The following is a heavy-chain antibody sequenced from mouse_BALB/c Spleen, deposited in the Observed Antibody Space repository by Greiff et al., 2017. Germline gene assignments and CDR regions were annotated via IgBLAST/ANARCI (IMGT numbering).Heavy chain of an antibody. CDR3: ARSLRLAWFAY. D-gene: IGHD1-1*01. CDR1: GFTFSSFG. CDR2: ISSGSSTI. V-gene: IGHV5-17*02. J-gene: IGHJ3*01. Sequence: EVQRVESGGGLVKPGGSLKLSCAASGFTFSSFGMHWVRQAPEKGLEWVAYISSGSSTIYYADTVKGRFTISRDNPKNTLFLQMTSLRSEDTAMYYCARSLRLAWFAYWGQGTLVTVSA.